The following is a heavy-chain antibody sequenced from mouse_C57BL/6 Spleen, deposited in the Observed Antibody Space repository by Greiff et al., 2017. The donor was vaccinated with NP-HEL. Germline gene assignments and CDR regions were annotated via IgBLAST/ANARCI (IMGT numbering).Heavy chain of an antibody. CDR1: GYTFTSYW. CDR2: IDPNSGGT. Sequence: QVQLQQPGAELVKPGASVKLSCKASGYTFTSYWIHWVKQRPGRGLEWIGRIDPNSGGTKYNAKFKSKATLTVDNTSSTAYMQLSSLTSEESAVYYCACHDGYYSWFADGGEGTLVTVSA. J-gene: IGHJ3*01. V-gene: IGHV1-72*01. D-gene: IGHD2-3*01. CDR3: ACHDGYYSWFAD.